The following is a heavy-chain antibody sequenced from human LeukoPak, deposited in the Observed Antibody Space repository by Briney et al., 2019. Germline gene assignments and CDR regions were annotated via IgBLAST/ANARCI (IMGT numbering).Heavy chain of an antibody. J-gene: IGHJ6*03. CDR1: GFTFSSHS. CDR2: ISTSSSTI. CDR3: ARGRGYQAGSYMDV. V-gene: IGHV3-48*01. Sequence: GGSLRLSCAASGFTFSSHSMNWVRQAPGKGLEWVSYISTSSSTIYYADSVKGRFTISRDNAKNSLYLQMNSLRTEDTAVYYCARGRGYQAGSYMDVWGKGTTVTVSS. D-gene: IGHD5-12*01.